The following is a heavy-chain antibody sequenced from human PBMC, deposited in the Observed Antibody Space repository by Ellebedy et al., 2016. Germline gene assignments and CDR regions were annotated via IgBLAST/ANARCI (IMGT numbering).Heavy chain of an antibody. D-gene: IGHD6-6*01. J-gene: IGHJ6*02. CDR3: ARDEYSRFFWGGMDV. CDR1: GFTFSSYG. V-gene: IGHV3-33*01. Sequence: GESLKISCAASGFTFSSYGMHWVRQAPGKGLEWVAVIWYDGSNKYYADSVKGRFTISRDNSKNTLYLQMNSLRAEDTAVYYCARDEYSRFFWGGMDVWGQGTTVTVSS. CDR2: IWYDGSNK.